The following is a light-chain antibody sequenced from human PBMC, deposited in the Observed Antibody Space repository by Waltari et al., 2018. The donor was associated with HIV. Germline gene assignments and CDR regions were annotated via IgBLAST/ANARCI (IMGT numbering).Light chain of an antibody. CDR2: DTS. CDR1: QSVSSN. J-gene: IGKJ4*01. CDR3: QQYNNWPPLT. Sequence: EIVMTQFPATLSVSPGERATLSCRASQSVSSNLAWYQQKPGQAPRLFIYDTSTRATGIPARFSGSGSGTEFTLTISSLQSEDFAIYYCQQYNNWPPLTFGGGTKVEIK. V-gene: IGKV3-15*01.